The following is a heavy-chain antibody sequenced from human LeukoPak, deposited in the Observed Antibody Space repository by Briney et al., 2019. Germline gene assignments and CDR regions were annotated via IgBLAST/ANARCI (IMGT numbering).Heavy chain of an antibody. Sequence: SGTLSLTCTVSGGSISSYYWSWIRQPAGKGLEWIGRIYTSGSTNYNPSLKSRVTMSVDTSKNQFSLKLSSVTAADTAVYYCAISSGSYSYGAFDIWGQGTMVTVSS. CDR3: AISSGSYSYGAFDI. V-gene: IGHV4-4*07. CDR1: GGSISSYY. D-gene: IGHD1-26*01. J-gene: IGHJ3*02. CDR2: IYTSGST.